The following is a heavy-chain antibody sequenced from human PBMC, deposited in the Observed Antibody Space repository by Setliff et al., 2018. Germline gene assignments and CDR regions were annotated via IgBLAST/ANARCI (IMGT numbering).Heavy chain of an antibody. V-gene: IGHV3-7*01. CDR2: IKQNGIAK. D-gene: IGHD3-9*01. CDR1: GFTFTSYW. J-gene: IGHJ4*02. Sequence: TGGSLRLSCAASGFTFTSYWMSWVRQAPGKGLEWVANIKQNGIAKYYVDSVEGRFTISRDNAKNTLYLQMNSLRAEDTAVYYCACPDILTGLYDYWGQGTLVTVSS. CDR3: ACPDILTGLYDY.